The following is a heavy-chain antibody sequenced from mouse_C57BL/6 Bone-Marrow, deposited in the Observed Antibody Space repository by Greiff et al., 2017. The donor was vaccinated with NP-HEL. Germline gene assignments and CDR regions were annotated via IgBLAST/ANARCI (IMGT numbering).Heavy chain of an antibody. D-gene: IGHD4-1*02. CDR2: IDPENGDT. V-gene: IGHV14-4*01. Sequence: VQLQQSGAELVRPGASVKLSCTASGFNIKDDYMHWVKQRPEQGLEWIGWIDPENGDTEYASKFQGKATITADTSSNTAYLQLSSLPSEDTAVYCCTSTGTGSKFAYWGQGTLVTVSA. J-gene: IGHJ3*01. CDR1: GFNIKDDY. CDR3: TSTGTGSKFAY.